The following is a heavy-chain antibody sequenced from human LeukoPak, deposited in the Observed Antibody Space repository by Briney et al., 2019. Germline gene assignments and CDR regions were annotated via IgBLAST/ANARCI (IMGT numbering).Heavy chain of an antibody. CDR3: ARRTADRIFDY. D-gene: IGHD1-1*01. CDR1: GGSISSSTYY. J-gene: IGHJ4*02. V-gene: IGHV4-39*01. CDR2: VYYSGST. Sequence: SETLSLTCTVSGGSISSSTYYWGWIRQPPGKGLEWIGNVYYSGSTYYNPPLKSRVTISVDTSKNQFSLKLSSVTAADTAVYYCARRTADRIFDYWGQGTLVTVSS.